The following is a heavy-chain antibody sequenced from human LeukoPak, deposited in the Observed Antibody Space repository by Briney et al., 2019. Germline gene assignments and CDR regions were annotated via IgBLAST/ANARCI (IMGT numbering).Heavy chain of an antibody. CDR3: AKDSAIAGRGQVEYFQE. V-gene: IGHV3-23*01. J-gene: IGHJ1*01. CDR2: ISASGDST. Sequence: GGSLRLSCAASGFTFTNYAMSWVRQAPGKGLEWVSTISASGDSTNYADSVKGRFTISRDNSKNTLYLQMNSLRAEDTAVYYCAKDSAIAGRGQVEYFQEWGQGTLVTVS. D-gene: IGHD6-13*01. CDR1: GFTFTNYA.